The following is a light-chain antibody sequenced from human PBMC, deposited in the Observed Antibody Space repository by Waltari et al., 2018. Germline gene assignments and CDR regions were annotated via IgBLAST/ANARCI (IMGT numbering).Light chain of an antibody. Sequence: DLQLTQSPSFLAASVGDRVTITCLASQGISSYLAWYQQKPGKAPKLLIYAASTLQSGVPSRFSCSGSGTEFTLTISSLQPEDFATYYCQQLNSYPTFGLGTKVDI. CDR3: QQLNSYPT. CDR2: AAS. J-gene: IGKJ3*01. CDR1: QGISSY. V-gene: IGKV1-9*01.